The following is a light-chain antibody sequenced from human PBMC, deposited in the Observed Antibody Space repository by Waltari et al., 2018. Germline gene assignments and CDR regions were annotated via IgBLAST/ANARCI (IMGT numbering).Light chain of an antibody. CDR3: AAWDDSLNGPV. CDR1: SSNTGSNT. CDR2: RNN. Sequence: SVLTQPPSASGTPGQRVTMPCSGSSSNTGSNTVHWYQQHPGTSPKLLIYRNNQRPSGVPDRFSGSKTGTSASLAISGLQSEDEADYYWAAWDDSLNGPVFGGGTKLTVL. J-gene: IGLJ2*01. V-gene: IGLV1-44*01.